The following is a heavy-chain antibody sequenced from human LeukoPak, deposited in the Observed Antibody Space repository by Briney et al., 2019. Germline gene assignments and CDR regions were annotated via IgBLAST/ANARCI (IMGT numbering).Heavy chain of an antibody. J-gene: IGHJ6*02. V-gene: IGHV6-1*01. CDR3: ARDPYYYYFGMDV. CDR1: GDSVSSNSAA. Sequence: SQTLSLTCAISGDSVSSNSAAWNWIRPSPSRGLEWLGRTYYRSKWYNDYAVSVKSRITIYPDTSKNQFSLQLNSVTPEDTAVYYCARDPYYYYFGMDVWGQGTTVTVSS. CDR2: TYYRSKWYN.